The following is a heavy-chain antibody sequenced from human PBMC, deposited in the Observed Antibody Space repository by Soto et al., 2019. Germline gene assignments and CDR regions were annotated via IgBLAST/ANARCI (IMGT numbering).Heavy chain of an antibody. CDR1: GGSISSSSYY. V-gene: IGHV4-39*01. D-gene: IGHD3-3*01. Sequence: SETLSLTCTVSGGSISSSSYYWGWIRQPPGKGLEWIGSIYYSGSTYYNPSLKSRVTISVDTSKNQFSLKLSSVTAADTAVYYCARTIFGVVTMDFRGKGTTVTVSS. CDR3: ARTIFGVVTMDF. CDR2: IYYSGST. J-gene: IGHJ6*03.